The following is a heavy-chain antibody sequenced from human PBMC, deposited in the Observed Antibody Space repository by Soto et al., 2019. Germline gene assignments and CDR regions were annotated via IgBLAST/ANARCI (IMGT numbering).Heavy chain of an antibody. CDR1: GGTFSSYT. CDR3: ASCSGGSCYSGYFDY. Sequence: QVQLVQSGAEVKKPGSSVKVSCKASGGTFSSYTISWVRQAPGQGLEWMGRIIPILGIANYAQKFQGRVRITADKSTSTAYMELSSLRSEDRAVYYCASCSGGSCYSGYFDYWGQGTLVTVSS. J-gene: IGHJ4*02. V-gene: IGHV1-69*02. CDR2: IIPILGIA. D-gene: IGHD2-15*01.